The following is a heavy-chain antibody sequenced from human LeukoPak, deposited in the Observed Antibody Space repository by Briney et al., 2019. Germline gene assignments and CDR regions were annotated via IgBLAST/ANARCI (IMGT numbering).Heavy chain of an antibody. Sequence: ASVKVSCKASGYTFTSYGISWVRQAPGQGREWMGWISAYNGNTNYAQKLQGRVTMTTDTSTSTAYMELRSLRSDDTAVYYCARDRENYYGSGSYYPTLDYWGQGTLVTVSS. CDR2: ISAYNGNT. CDR3: ARDRENYYGSGSYYPTLDY. CDR1: GYTFTSYG. V-gene: IGHV1-18*01. J-gene: IGHJ4*02. D-gene: IGHD3-10*01.